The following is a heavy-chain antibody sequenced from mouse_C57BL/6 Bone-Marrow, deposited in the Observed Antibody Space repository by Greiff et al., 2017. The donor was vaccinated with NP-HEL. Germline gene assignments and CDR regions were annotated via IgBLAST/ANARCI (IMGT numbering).Heavy chain of an antibody. CDR1: GYTFTSYT. V-gene: IGHV1-4*01. CDR3: ARTVLYDGGAMDY. D-gene: IGHD2-12*01. J-gene: IGHJ4*01. Sequence: QVQLKQSGAELARPGASVKMSCKASGYTFTSYTMHWVKQRPGQGLEWIGYINPSSGYTKYNQKFKDKATLTADKSSSTAYMQLSSLTSEDSAVYYCARTVLYDGGAMDYWGQGTSVTVSS. CDR2: INPSSGYT.